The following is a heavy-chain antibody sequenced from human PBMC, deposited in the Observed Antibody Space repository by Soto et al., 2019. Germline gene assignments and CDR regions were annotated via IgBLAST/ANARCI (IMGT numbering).Heavy chain of an antibody. D-gene: IGHD3-22*01. V-gene: IGHV3-7*01. Sequence: GGSLRLSCAASGFTFSSYWMSWVRQAPGKGLEWVANIKQDGSEKYYVDSVKGRFTISRDNAKNSLYLQMNSLRAEDTAVYYCASQKYYYDSSGSPIDYWGQGTLVTVSS. CDR3: ASQKYYYDSSGSPIDY. CDR1: GFTFSSYW. CDR2: IKQDGSEK. J-gene: IGHJ4*02.